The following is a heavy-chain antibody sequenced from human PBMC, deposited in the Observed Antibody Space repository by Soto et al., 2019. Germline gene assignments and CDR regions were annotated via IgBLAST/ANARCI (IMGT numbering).Heavy chain of an antibody. V-gene: IGHV4-31*03. Sequence: SETLSLTCTVSGGSISSGGYYWSWIRQHPGKGLEWIGYIYYSGSTYYNPSLKSRVTISVDTSKNQFSLKLSSVTAADTAVYYCGRDSGYNWNYGNWFDPWGQGTLVTVSS. CDR2: IYYSGST. CDR3: GRDSGYNWNYGNWFDP. D-gene: IGHD1-7*01. CDR1: GGSISSGGYY. J-gene: IGHJ5*02.